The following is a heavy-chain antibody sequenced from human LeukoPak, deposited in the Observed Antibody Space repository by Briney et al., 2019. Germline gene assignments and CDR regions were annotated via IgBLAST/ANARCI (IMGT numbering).Heavy chain of an antibody. J-gene: IGHJ6*02. V-gene: IGHV3-21*01. Sequence: GGSLRLSCAASGFTFSSYSMNWVRQAPGKGLEWVSSISSSSSYIYYADSVKGRFTISRDNAKNSLYLQMNSLRAEDTAVYYCARVEVMDDYYYDMDVWGQGTTVTVSS. CDR2: ISSSSSYI. CDR1: GFTFSSYS. CDR3: ARVEVMDDYYYDMDV. D-gene: IGHD3-3*01.